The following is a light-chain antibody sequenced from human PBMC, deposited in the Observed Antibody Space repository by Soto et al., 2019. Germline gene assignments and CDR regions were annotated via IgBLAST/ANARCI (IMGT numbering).Light chain of an antibody. CDR1: QGVTSNH. J-gene: IGKJ2*01. V-gene: IGKV3-20*01. Sequence: NVLTQSPGTVSLSPGERATLSCRASQGVTSNHLAWYQQKPGQAPRLLIYGVFNRATGIPDRFSGSGSGTDFTLTITRLEPEDSAVYFCQHYDGSPRTFGQGTKLEIK. CDR2: GVF. CDR3: QHYDGSPRT.